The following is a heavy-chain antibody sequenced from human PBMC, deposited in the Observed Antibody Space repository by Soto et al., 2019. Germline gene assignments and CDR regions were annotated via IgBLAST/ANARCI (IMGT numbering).Heavy chain of an antibody. Sequence: QITLKESGPTLVQPTQTLTLTCSFSGFSLSSSGEGVGWIRQPPGKALEWLALIYWSDDKRYSPSLKNRLTITGDTSKNQVVLTMTSLDPVDTAIYYCTHRRCSGGSCYNVFDFWGQGAMVTVSS. CDR1: GFSLSSSGEG. CDR3: THRRCSGGSCYNVFDF. J-gene: IGHJ3*01. D-gene: IGHD2-15*01. V-gene: IGHV2-5*01. CDR2: IYWSDDK.